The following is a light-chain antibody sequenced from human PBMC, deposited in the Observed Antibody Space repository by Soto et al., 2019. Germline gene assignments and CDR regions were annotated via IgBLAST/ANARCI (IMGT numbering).Light chain of an antibody. Sequence: EVVMTQSPATLSVSPGERATLSCMASQSISSDLAWYQQKPGQAPRLLIYDASSRATGIPDRFSGSGSGTDFTLTISRLEPEDFAVYYCQQYGSSPRTFGQGTKVDI. CDR3: QQYGSSPRT. V-gene: IGKV3-20*01. CDR2: DAS. CDR1: QSISSD. J-gene: IGKJ1*01.